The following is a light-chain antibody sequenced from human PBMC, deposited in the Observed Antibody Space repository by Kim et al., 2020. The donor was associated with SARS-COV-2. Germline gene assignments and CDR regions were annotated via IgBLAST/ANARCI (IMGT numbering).Light chain of an antibody. CDR2: YDS. CDR1: NIGSKS. J-gene: IGLJ1*01. Sequence: SYELTQPPSVSVAPGKTARITCGGNNIGSKSVHWCQQKPGQAPVLVIYYDSDRPSGIPERFSGSNSGNTATLTISRVEAGDEADYYCQVWDSSSDVYVFG. CDR3: QVWDSSSDVYV. V-gene: IGLV3-21*04.